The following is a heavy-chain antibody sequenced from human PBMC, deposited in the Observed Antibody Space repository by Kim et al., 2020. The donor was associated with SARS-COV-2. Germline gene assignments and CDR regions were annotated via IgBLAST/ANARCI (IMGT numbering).Heavy chain of an antibody. D-gene: IGHD2-21*02. J-gene: IGHJ3*02. Sequence: SVKVSCKASGGTFSSYAISWVRQAPGQGLEWMGGIIPIFGTANYAQKFQGRVTITADESTSTAYMELSSLRSEDTAVYYCARDRPTQDCGGDCYAFDIWGQGTMVTVSS. CDR3: ARDRPTQDCGGDCYAFDI. CDR1: GGTFSSYA. CDR2: IIPIFGTA. V-gene: IGHV1-69*13.